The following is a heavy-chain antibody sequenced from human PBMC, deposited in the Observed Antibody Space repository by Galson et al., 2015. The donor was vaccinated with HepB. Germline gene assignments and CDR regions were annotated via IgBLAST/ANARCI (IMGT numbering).Heavy chain of an antibody. CDR1: GYSFTTNW. CDR3: AKPGYSSSLDS. D-gene: IGHD6-13*01. J-gene: IGHJ4*02. CDR2: IFPSDSDT. Sequence: QSGAEVKKPGESLKISCKGSGYSFTTNWIGWVRQMPGKGLEWMGIIFPSDSDTRYSPSFQGQVTISADKSISTAYLQWSSLKASDSAIYYCAKPGYSSSLDSWGQGTLVTVSS. V-gene: IGHV5-51*03.